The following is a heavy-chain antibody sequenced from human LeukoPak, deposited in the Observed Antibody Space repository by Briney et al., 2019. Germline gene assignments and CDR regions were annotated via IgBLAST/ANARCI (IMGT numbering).Heavy chain of an antibody. D-gene: IGHD6-19*01. CDR3: AKDRVAGIGYWFFDL. CDR2: ISWDSGTI. CDR1: GFTFDDYA. J-gene: IGHJ2*01. Sequence: GGSLRLSCAGSGFTFDDYAIHWVRQAPGKGLEWVSGISWDSGTIVYADSVKGRFTISRDNSKNPLYLQMNSLRAEDTAFYYCAKDRVAGIGYWFFDLWGRGTLVTVSS. V-gene: IGHV3-9*01.